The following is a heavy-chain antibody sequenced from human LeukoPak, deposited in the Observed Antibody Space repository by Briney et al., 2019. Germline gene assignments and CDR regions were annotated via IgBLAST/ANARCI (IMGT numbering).Heavy chain of an antibody. Sequence: AGGSLRLSCAASGFTFSSYEMNWVRQAPGKGLEWVSYISSSASTMYYADSVKGRFTISRDNAKNSLYLQMNSLRAEDTAVYYCAREGWTVTTGKWFDPWGQGTLV. V-gene: IGHV3-48*03. J-gene: IGHJ5*01. D-gene: IGHD4-11*01. CDR3: AREGWTVTTGKWFDP. CDR2: ISSSASTM. CDR1: GFTFSSYE.